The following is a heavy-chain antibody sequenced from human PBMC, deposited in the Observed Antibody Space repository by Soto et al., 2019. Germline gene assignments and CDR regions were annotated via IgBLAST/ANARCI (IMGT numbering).Heavy chain of an antibody. CDR2: ISGSGGST. CDR3: AKRALYYYDSSGYFNSNDY. V-gene: IGHV3-23*01. CDR1: GFTFSSYA. Sequence: EVQLLESGGGLVQPGGSLRLSCAASGFTFSSYAMSWVRQAPGKGLEWVSAISGSGGSTYYADSVKGRFTISRDNSKNTLYLQMNSLRAEDTVVYYCAKRALYYYDSSGYFNSNDYWCQGTLVIVSS. D-gene: IGHD3-22*01. J-gene: IGHJ4*02.